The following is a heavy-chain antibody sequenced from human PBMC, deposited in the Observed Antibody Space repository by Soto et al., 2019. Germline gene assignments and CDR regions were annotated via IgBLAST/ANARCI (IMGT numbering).Heavy chain of an antibody. CDR1: GFTFSSYG. D-gene: IGHD4-17*01. J-gene: IGHJ4*02. CDR2: IWYDGSNK. CDR3: AREQYGYPNFDY. Sequence: QVQLVESGGGVVQPGRSLRLSCAASGFTFSSYGMHWVRQAPGKGLEWVAVIWYDGSNKYYADSVKGRFTISRDNSKNTLYLQMNSLRAEDTAVYYCAREQYGYPNFDYWGQGTLVTVSS. V-gene: IGHV3-33*01.